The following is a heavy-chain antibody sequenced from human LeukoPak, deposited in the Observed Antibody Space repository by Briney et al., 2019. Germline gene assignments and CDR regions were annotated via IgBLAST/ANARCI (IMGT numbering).Heavy chain of an antibody. CDR3: AKGPFDYYDSSGYDSYFDY. CDR1: GFTFSSYA. V-gene: IGHV3-23*01. CDR2: ISGSGGST. Sequence: GGSLRLSCAASGFTFSSYAMSWVRQAPGKGLEWVSAISGSGGSTYYADSVKGRFTISRDNSKNTLYLQMNSLRAEDTAVYYCAKGPFDYYDSSGYDSYFDYWGQGTLVTVSS. J-gene: IGHJ4*02. D-gene: IGHD3-22*01.